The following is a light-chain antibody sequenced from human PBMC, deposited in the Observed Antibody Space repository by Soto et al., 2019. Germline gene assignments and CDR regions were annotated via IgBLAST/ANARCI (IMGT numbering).Light chain of an antibody. CDR1: SSDVGGYSY. V-gene: IGLV2-14*01. CDR3: SSYTSSSTWV. Sequence: QSALTQPASVSGSPGQSITISCTGTSSDVGGYSYVSWYQQHPGKAPKLMISEITNRPSGVSNRYSGSKSGNTASLTISGLQAEDGAEYYCSSYTSSSTWVFGGGTKLTVL. CDR2: EIT. J-gene: IGLJ3*02.